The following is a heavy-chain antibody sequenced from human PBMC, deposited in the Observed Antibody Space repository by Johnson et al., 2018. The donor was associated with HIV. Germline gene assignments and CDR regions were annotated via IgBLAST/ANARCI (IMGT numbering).Heavy chain of an antibody. J-gene: IGHJ3*02. CDR2: IKKDGSEK. CDR1: GFTHSAYW. CDR3: VRTLKYCSSPTCSDAFVI. D-gene: IGHD2-2*01. Sequence: VQLVESGGGLVQPGGSLRLSCAASGFTHSAYWMTWVRQAPGKGLEWVANIKKDGSEKNYVDSVKGRFTISRDNDKNSLHLQMTSLTVEDKAVYYCVRTLKYCSSPTCSDAFVIWCQGAMVPVSS. V-gene: IGHV3-7*02.